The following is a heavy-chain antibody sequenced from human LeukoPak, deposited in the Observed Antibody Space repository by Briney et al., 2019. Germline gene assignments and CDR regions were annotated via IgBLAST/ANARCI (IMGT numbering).Heavy chain of an antibody. CDR1: GYTFTTYY. Sequence: ASVKVSCKASGYTFTTYYIHWVRQAPGQGLEWMGMINPSDGATTYAQKFQGRGTMTRDMSTTTVYMDVRSLRSEDTAVYFCEREQIGCVSANLWGLFASYHTYYYMDVWGRGTTVTVSS. V-gene: IGHV1-46*01. J-gene: IGHJ6*03. CDR3: EREQIGCVSANLWGLFASYHTYYYMDV. CDR2: INPSDGAT. D-gene: IGHD2-21*01.